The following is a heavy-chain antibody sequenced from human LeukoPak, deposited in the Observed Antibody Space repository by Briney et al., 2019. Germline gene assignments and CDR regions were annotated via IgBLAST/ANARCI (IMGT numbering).Heavy chain of an antibody. Sequence: SETLSLTCAVSGYSISSSNWWGWIRQPPGKGLEWIGYIYYSGNIYYNPSLKSRVTMSVDTSKNQFSLKLSSVTAVDTAVYHCASLRGSGWYRLNWGQGTLVTVSS. V-gene: IGHV4-28*05. D-gene: IGHD6-19*01. CDR2: IYYSGNI. CDR3: ASLRGSGWYRLN. J-gene: IGHJ4*02. CDR1: GYSISSSNW.